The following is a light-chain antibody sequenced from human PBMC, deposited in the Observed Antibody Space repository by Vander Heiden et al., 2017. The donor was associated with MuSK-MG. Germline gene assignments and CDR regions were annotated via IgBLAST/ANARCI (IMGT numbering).Light chain of an antibody. CDR3: SSFADNNYV. CDR2: EVT. Sequence: QSALTPPPSASGSPGQSVAISCTGTSNDVGGYNFVSWYQQHPGKAPKLMIYEVTKRPSGVPDRFSGSKSGNTASLTVSGLQAEDEADYYCSSFADNNYVFGTGTKVTVL. CDR1: SNDVGGYNF. V-gene: IGLV2-8*01. J-gene: IGLJ1*01.